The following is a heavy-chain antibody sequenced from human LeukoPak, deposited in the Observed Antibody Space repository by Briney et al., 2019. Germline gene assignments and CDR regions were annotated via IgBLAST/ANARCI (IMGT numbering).Heavy chain of an antibody. V-gene: IGHV3-30*04. J-gene: IGHJ3*02. CDR2: ISYDGSNK. Sequence: PGGSLRLSCAASGFTFSSYAMHWVRQAPGKGLEWVAVISYDGSNKYYADSVKGRFTISRDNSKNTLYLQMNSLRAEDTAVYYCARDSSGWQRGGAFDIWGQGTMVTVSS. CDR3: ARDSSGWQRGGAFDI. D-gene: IGHD6-19*01. CDR1: GFTFSSYA.